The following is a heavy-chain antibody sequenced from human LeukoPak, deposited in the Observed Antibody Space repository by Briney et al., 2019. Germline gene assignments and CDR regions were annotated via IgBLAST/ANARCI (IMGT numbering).Heavy chain of an antibody. CDR3: ATYDYVWGRYRLAQSDY. D-gene: IGHD3-16*02. Sequence: GGSLRLSCAASGFTFSSYAMSWVRQAPGKGLEWLSYINDSGGSTYYADSVKGRFVISRDNSKNSLYLQINSLRAEDTAIYYCATYDYVWGRYRLAQSDYWGQGTLVTVSS. CDR1: GFTFSSYA. CDR2: INDSGGST. J-gene: IGHJ4*02. V-gene: IGHV3-23*01.